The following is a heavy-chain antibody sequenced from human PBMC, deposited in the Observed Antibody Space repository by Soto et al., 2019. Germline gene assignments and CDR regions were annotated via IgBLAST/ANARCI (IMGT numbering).Heavy chain of an antibody. CDR2: IYYSGST. D-gene: IGHD6-13*01. CDR3: ARGRYTSNWSIVDY. V-gene: IGHV4-31*02. Sequence: WTWIHQHPGKGLEWIGYIYYSGSTYYNPSLKSRINISEDTSKNQFSLKLSSVTAADTAVYYCARGRYTSNWSIVDYWGQGTLVTVSS. J-gene: IGHJ4*02.